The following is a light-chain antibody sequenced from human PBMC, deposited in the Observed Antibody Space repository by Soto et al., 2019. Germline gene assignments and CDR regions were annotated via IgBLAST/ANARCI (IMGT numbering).Light chain of an antibody. Sequence: DIPMTQSPSSLAASVGDRVTITCRASQTISTYLNWYQQNPGKAPKLLIYAASNLQSGVPSRFSGSGSGTDFTLNINSLQPEDFATYYCQHSFNIPYTFGQGTKLEIK. CDR2: AAS. V-gene: IGKV1-39*01. J-gene: IGKJ2*01. CDR3: QHSFNIPYT. CDR1: QTISTY.